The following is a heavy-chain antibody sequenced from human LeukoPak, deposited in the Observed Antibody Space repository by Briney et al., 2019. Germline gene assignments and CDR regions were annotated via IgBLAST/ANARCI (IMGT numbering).Heavy chain of an antibody. D-gene: IGHD4-17*01. Sequence: SETLSLTCTVSGGSISSYYWGWIRQPPGKGLEWIGYIYYSGSTNYNPSLKSRVTISVDTSKNQFSLKLSSVTAADTAVYYCATLTELPDGDYGWFDPWGQGTLVTVSS. V-gene: IGHV4-59*01. CDR2: IYYSGST. J-gene: IGHJ5*02. CDR1: GGSISSYY. CDR3: ATLTELPDGDYGWFDP.